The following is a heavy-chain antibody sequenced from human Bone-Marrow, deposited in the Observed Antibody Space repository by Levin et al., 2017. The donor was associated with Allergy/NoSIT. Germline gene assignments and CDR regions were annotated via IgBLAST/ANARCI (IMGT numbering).Heavy chain of an antibody. J-gene: IGHJ4*02. Sequence: SETLSLTCAVSGGSINSTNWWSWVRQPPGKGLEWIGEIYHSGGTNYSPSLKSRVTISVDRSKNHFSLNLRSVTAADTALYYCATRPRVLLWLGELSHFDYWGQGILVTVPS. V-gene: IGHV4-4*02. CDR2: IYHSGGT. CDR3: ATRPRVLLWLGELSHFDY. CDR1: GGSINSTNW. D-gene: IGHD3-10*01.